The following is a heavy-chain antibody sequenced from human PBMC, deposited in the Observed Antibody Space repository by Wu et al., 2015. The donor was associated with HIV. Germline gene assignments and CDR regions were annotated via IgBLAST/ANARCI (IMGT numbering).Heavy chain of an antibody. CDR2: ISVYNGNT. D-gene: IGHD2-2*02. V-gene: IGHV1-18*01. J-gene: IGHJ5*02. CDR1: GYTFTSYG. CDR3: ARDDCSSTSCYTGWFDP. Sequence: QVQLVQSGAEVKKPGASVKVSCKASGYTFTSYGISWVRQAPGQGLEWMGWISVYNGNTNYAQKLQGRVTMTTDTSTGTAYMELRSLRSDDTAVYYCARDDCSSTSCYTGWFDPWGQGTLVTVSS.